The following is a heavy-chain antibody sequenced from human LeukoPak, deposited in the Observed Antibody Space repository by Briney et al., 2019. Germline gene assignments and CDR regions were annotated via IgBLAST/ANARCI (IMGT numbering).Heavy chain of an antibody. V-gene: IGHV5-51*01. CDR3: ARLSSTPRDGYLAY. Sequence: GESLMISCKGSGYSFTSYWIGWVRQVPGKGLEWMGIIYPGDSDTRYSPSFQGQVTISADKSISTAYLQWSSLKASDTAMYYRARLSSTPRDGYLAYWGQGTLVTVSS. D-gene: IGHD5-24*01. CDR1: GYSFTSYW. J-gene: IGHJ4*02. CDR2: IYPGDSDT.